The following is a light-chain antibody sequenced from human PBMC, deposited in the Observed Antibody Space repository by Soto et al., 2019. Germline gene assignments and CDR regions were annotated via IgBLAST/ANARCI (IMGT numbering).Light chain of an antibody. CDR2: GNS. CDR1: SSNIGAGYD. CDR3: QSYDSSLSGSGV. V-gene: IGLV1-40*01. J-gene: IGLJ2*01. Sequence: QSALTQPPSVSGAPGQRVTISCTGSSSNIGAGYDVHWYQQLPGTAPKLLIYGNSNRPSGVPDRFSGSKSGTSASLAITGLQAEHEADYYCQSYDSSLSGSGVFGGGTKLTVL.